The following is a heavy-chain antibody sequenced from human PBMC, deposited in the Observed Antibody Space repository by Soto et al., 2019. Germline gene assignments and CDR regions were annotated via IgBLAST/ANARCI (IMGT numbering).Heavy chain of an antibody. Sequence: PSETLSLTCTVSGGSISSYYWSWIRQPPGKGLEWIGYIYYSGSTNYNPSLKSRVTISVDTSKNQFSLKLSSVTAADTAVYYCASSKVNTYHYGMDGWGQGTTVTVSS. CDR2: IYYSGST. J-gene: IGHJ6*02. D-gene: IGHD4-17*01. CDR3: ASSKVNTYHYGMDG. V-gene: IGHV4-59*01. CDR1: GGSISSYY.